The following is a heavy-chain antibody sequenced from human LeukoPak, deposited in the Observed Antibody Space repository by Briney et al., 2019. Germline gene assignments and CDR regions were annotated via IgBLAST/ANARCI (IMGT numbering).Heavy chain of an antibody. Sequence: SETLSLTCTVSGGSISSYYWSWIRQPAGKGLEWIGRIYSTGSTNYNPSLKSRVTMSVDTSKNQFSLRLRSVTAADTAVYYCARQIVSAGTAGFDFWGQGALVTVSS. CDR2: IYSTGST. D-gene: IGHD6-13*01. CDR1: GGSISSYY. CDR3: ARQIVSAGTAGFDF. J-gene: IGHJ4*02. V-gene: IGHV4-4*07.